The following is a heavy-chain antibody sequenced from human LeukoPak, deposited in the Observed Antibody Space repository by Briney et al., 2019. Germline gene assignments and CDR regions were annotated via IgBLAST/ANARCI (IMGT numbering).Heavy chain of an antibody. V-gene: IGHV1-69*13. CDR2: IIPIFGTA. CDR1: GGTFSSYA. CDR3: ATSLGGIVGEKKD. D-gene: IGHD1-26*01. J-gene: IGHJ4*02. Sequence: SVKVSCKASGGTFSSYAISWVRQAPGQGLEWMGGIIPIFGTANYAQRFQGRVTITADESTSTAYMELSSLRSEDTAVYYCATSLGGIVGEKKDWGQGTLVTVSS.